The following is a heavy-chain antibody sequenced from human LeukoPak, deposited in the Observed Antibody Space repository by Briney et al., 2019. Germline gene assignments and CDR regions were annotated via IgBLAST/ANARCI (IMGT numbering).Heavy chain of an antibody. Sequence: SETLSLTCTVSGGSISSSSYYWGWIRQPPGKGLEWIGSIYYSGSTYYNPSLKSRVTISVDTSKNQFSLKMSSVTAADTAVYYCARNVAGPNWGQGTMVTVSS. CDR2: IYYSGST. CDR3: ARNVAGPN. D-gene: IGHD6-13*01. CDR1: GGSISSSSYY. J-gene: IGHJ3*01. V-gene: IGHV4-39*07.